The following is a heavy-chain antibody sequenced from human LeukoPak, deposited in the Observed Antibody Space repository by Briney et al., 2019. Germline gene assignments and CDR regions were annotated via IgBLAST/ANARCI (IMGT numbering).Heavy chain of an antibody. CDR2: IYYSGST. CDR1: GGSISSYY. J-gene: IGHJ4*02. V-gene: IGHV4-59*01. D-gene: IGHD1-1*01. CDR3: ARVGIRGAYYFDY. Sequence: SETLSLTCTVSGGSISSYYWSWIRQPPGKGLEWIEYIYYSGSTNYNPSLKSRVTISVDTSKNQFSLKLSSVTAADTAVYYCARVGIRGAYYFDYWGQGTLVTVSS.